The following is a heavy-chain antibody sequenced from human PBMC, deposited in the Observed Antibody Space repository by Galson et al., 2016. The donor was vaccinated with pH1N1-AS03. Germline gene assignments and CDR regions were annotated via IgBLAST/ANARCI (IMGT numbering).Heavy chain of an antibody. J-gene: IGHJ3*01. V-gene: IGHV4-59*01. CDR3: AKEWSAFDL. CDR1: GGSISGYY. CDR2: IHYSGST. D-gene: IGHD3-3*01. Sequence: LSLTCTVSGGSISGYYWSWIRQPPGKGLEWIGYIHYSGSTSYSPSLKSRVTISVDASKNQLSLKLSSVTAADTAIYYCAKEWSAFDLWGQGTMVTVSS.